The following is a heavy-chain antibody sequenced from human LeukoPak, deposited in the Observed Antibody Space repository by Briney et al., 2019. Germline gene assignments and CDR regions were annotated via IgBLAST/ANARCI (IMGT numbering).Heavy chain of an antibody. V-gene: IGHV4/OR15-8*02. CDR3: SRESGPFCPFGY. CDR1: GGSISGTNW. D-gene: IGHD1-26*01. Sequence: SSETLSLTCGVSGGSISGTNWWSWVRQPPGQGLEWIGEISLAGQTNYNPSLNGRVTMSLDKSSNQLSLHLTSVTAADTATYFCSRESGPFCPFGYWGQGTLVIVS. CDR2: ISLAGQT. J-gene: IGHJ4*02.